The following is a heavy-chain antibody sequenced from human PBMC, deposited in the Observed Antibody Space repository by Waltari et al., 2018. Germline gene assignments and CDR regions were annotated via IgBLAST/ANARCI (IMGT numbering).Heavy chain of an antibody. V-gene: IGHV3-7*01. CDR2: MNQDGTEN. J-gene: IGHJ4*02. Sequence: EVQLVESGGGLVQPGGSLRISCAASGFTFNSYYMTWVRQAPGKGLEWVANMNQDGTENFYLDSVKGRFTISRDNAKNSLYLQMNSLRVEDTAVYYCARVAVEWLIDYWGQGTLVTVSS. CDR1: GFTFNSYY. D-gene: IGHD3-3*01. CDR3: ARVAVEWLIDY.